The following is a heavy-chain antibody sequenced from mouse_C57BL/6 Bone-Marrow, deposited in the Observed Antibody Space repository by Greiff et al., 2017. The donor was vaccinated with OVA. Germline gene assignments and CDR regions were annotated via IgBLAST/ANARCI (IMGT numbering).Heavy chain of an antibody. D-gene: IGHD1-1*01. Sequence: VQLKQSGPELVKPGASVKISCKASGYTFTDYYMNWVKQSHGKSLEWIGDINPNNGGTSYNQKFKGKATLTVDKSSSTAYMELRSLTSEDSAVYYCARHHGSSYRFAYWGQGTLVTVSA. CDR1: GYTFTDYY. J-gene: IGHJ3*01. CDR2: INPNNGGT. V-gene: IGHV1-26*01. CDR3: ARHHGSSYRFAY.